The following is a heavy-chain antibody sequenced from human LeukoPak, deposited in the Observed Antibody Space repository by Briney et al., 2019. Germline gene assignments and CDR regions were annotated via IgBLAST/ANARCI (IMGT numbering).Heavy chain of an antibody. CDR1: GGSISSGDYY. V-gene: IGHV4-30-4*01. Sequence: SETLSLTCTVSGGSISSGDYYWSWIRQPPGKGLEWIGYIYYSGSTYYNPSLKSRVTISVDTSKNQFSLKLSSVTAADTAVYYCARVESVSSGYFDYWGQGTLVTVSS. CDR2: IYYSGST. D-gene: IGHD3-22*01. CDR3: ARVESVSSGYFDY. J-gene: IGHJ4*02.